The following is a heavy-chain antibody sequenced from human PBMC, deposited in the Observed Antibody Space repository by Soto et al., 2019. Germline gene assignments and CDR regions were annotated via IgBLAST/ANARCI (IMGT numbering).Heavy chain of an antibody. CDR2: ISAYNGST. Sequence: ASVKVSCKASGYTFTSYGISWVRQAPGQGLEWMGWISAYNGSTNYAQKLQGRVTMTTDTSTSTAYMELRSLRSDDTAVYYCARWVDCSGGSCYPNWFDPWGQGTLVTVSS. V-gene: IGHV1-18*04. CDR3: ARWVDCSGGSCYPNWFDP. J-gene: IGHJ5*02. CDR1: GYTFTSYG. D-gene: IGHD2-15*01.